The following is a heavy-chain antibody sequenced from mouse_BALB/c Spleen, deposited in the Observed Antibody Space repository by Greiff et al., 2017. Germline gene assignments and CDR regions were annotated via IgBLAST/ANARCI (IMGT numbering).Heavy chain of an antibody. CDR1: GFTFSSFG. Sequence: EVHLVESGGGLVQPGGSRKLSCAASGFTFSSFGMPWVRQAPEKGLEWVAYISSGSSTIYYADTVKGRFTISRDNPKTTPFLQMTSLRSEDTAMYYCARSYYRYDFDYWGQGTTLTVSS. V-gene: IGHV5-17*02. J-gene: IGHJ2*01. CDR2: ISSGSSTI. CDR3: ARSYYRYDFDY. D-gene: IGHD2-14*01.